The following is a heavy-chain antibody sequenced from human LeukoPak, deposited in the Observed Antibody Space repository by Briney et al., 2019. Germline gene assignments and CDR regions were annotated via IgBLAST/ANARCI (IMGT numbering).Heavy chain of an antibody. CDR2: IIPIFGTA. CDR3: ARDPLYVWGSYRYYYGMDV. J-gene: IGHJ6*02. Sequence: GASVKVSCKASGGTFSSYAISWVRQAPGQGLEWMGGIIPIFGTANYAQKFQGRVTITADESTSTAYMELSSLRSEDTAVYYCARDPLYVWGSYRYYYGMDVWGQGTTVTVSS. V-gene: IGHV1-69*13. D-gene: IGHD3-16*02. CDR1: GGTFSSYA.